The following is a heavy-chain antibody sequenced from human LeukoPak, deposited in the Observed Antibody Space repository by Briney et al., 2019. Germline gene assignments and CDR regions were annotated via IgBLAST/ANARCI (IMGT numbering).Heavy chain of an antibody. Sequence: GASVKVSCKASGGTFSSYAISWVRQAPGQGLEWMGGIIPIFGTANYAQKFQGRVTITADESTSTAYMGLSSLRSEDTAVYYCARERLGFGELLYYYMDVWGKGTTVTVSS. CDR3: ARERLGFGELLYYYMDV. CDR1: GGTFSSYA. V-gene: IGHV1-69*13. D-gene: IGHD3-10*01. J-gene: IGHJ6*03. CDR2: IIPIFGTA.